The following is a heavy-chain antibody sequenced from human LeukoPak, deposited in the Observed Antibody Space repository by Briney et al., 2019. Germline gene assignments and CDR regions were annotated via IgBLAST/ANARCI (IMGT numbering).Heavy chain of an antibody. J-gene: IGHJ4*02. D-gene: IGHD1-26*01. CDR3: ARGPSGSYWVHYFDY. V-gene: IGHV1-18*01. CDR1: GYTFTSYG. CDR2: ISAYNGNT. Sequence: ASVKVSCKASGYTFTSYGISWVRQAPGQGLEWMGWISAYNGNTNYAQKLQGRVTMTTDTSTSTAYMELSSLRSEDTAVYYCARGPSGSYWVHYFDYWGQGTLVTVSS.